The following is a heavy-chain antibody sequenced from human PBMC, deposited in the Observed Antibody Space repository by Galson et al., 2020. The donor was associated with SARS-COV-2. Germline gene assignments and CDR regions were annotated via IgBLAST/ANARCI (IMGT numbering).Heavy chain of an antibody. D-gene: IGHD3-16*01. Sequence: GSLRLSCAASGFTFPNYDMSWVRQAPGKGLEWVSSITGSGGSTYNADSVKGRFTISRDNVNNRLDLQMNSLRAEDTAIYYCAKDRSGGYAFDIWGQGTMVTVS. CDR1: GFTFPNYD. V-gene: IGHV3-23*01. J-gene: IGHJ3*02. CDR2: ITGSGGST. CDR3: AKDRSGGYAFDI.